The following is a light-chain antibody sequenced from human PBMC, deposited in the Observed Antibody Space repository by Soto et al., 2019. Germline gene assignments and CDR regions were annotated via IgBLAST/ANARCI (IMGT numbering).Light chain of an antibody. J-gene: IGKJ1*01. V-gene: IGKV1-5*03. Sequence: DIQMTQSPSTLSASVGDRVTITCRASQSISSWLAWYQQKPGKAPKLLIYKASSLESGVPSRFSGSRSGTEFTLTISSLQPDDFATYYCQQYNSYPEFGQGTKVEIK. CDR2: KAS. CDR1: QSISSW. CDR3: QQYNSYPE.